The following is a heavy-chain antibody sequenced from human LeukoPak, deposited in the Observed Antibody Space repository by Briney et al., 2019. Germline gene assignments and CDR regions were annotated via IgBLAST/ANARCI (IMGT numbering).Heavy chain of an antibody. CDR3: ARLKGLLWFGEPFDY. CDR1: GGSFSGYY. CDR2: INHSGSI. V-gene: IGHV4-34*01. Sequence: SETLSLTCTVYGGSFSGYYWSWIRQPPGRGLEWIGEINHSGSINYNPSLKSRVTISVDTSKNQFSLKLSSVTAADTAVYYCARLKGLLWFGEPFDYWGQGTLVTVSS. J-gene: IGHJ4*02. D-gene: IGHD3-10*01.